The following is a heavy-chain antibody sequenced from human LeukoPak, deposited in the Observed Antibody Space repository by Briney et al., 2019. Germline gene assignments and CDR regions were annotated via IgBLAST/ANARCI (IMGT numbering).Heavy chain of an antibody. D-gene: IGHD3-22*01. Sequence: GGSLRLSCAASGSTFSSYWMHWVRQAPGKGLVWVARINSDGSSTRYADSVKGRFTISRDNAKNTLYLQMNSLRGEDTAVYYCARGYDYDSSAYPGGYYGMDVWGQGTTVTVSS. CDR3: ARGYDYDSSAYPGGYYGMDV. J-gene: IGHJ6*02. V-gene: IGHV3-74*01. CDR1: GSTFSSYW. CDR2: INSDGSST.